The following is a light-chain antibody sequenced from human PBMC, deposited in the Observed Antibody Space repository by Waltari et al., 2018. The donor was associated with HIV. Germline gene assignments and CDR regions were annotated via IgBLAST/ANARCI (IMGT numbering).Light chain of an antibody. CDR2: END. CDR3: ATWDSRLNSYV. J-gene: IGLJ1*01. Sequence: QSVLTQPPSISAAPGQRITISCSGSISNIGTNSVSWYQQVPGTAPNLLIYENDKRPSGTPDRVSGSKSDTSATLGISGFRTGDEADYYCATWDSRLNSYVFGSGTTVIVL. V-gene: IGLV1-51*02. CDR1: ISNIGTNS.